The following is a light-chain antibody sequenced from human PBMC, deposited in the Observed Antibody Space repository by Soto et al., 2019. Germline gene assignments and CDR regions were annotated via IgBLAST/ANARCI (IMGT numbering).Light chain of an antibody. CDR3: QQYNKWPSLT. J-gene: IGKJ4*01. V-gene: IGKV3D-15*01. CDR1: QYINTR. CDR2: QTS. Sequence: ESVLTQSPATLSSFPVYIVTISCRASQYINTRLAWYQHRPGQAPRLLIYQTSIRAAGIPVRFSGSGSGTEFTLTISSLQSEDVAVYYCQQYNKWPSLTFGGGTKVDIK.